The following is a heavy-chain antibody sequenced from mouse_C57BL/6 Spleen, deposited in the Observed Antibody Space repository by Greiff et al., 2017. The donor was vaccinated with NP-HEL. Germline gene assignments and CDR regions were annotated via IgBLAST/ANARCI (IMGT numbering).Heavy chain of an antibody. V-gene: IGHV1-55*01. J-gene: IGHJ3*01. CDR3: ARVDDDPRLAY. CDR1: GYTFTSYW. D-gene: IGHD2-3*01. Sequence: QVQLQQPGAELVKPGASVKMSCKASGYTFTSYWITWVKQRPGQGLEWIGDIYPDSGSTNYNEKFTSKATLTVDTSSSTAYMQLSSLTSEDSAVYYCARVDDDPRLAYWGQGTLVTVSA. CDR2: IYPDSGST.